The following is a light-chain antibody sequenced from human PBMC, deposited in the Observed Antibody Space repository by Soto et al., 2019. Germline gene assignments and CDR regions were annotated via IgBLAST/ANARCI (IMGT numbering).Light chain of an antibody. Sequence: QSVLTQPASLSGSPGQSVTMSCTGTSSDVGAYNYVSWYQQYPGKAPKLMISDVSKRPSGVPDRFSGSKSGNTASLTISGLQAEDEADYHCCSYAGSHTWAFGGGTKLTVL. J-gene: IGLJ3*02. CDR2: DVS. CDR1: SSDVGAYNY. CDR3: CSYAGSHTWA. V-gene: IGLV2-11*01.